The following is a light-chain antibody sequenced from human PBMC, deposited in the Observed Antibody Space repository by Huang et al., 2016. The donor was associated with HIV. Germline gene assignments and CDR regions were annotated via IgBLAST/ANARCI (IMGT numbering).Light chain of an antibody. J-gene: IGKJ2*01. Sequence: IQMTQSPSSLSASVGDRVTITCRASQDISNSLAWYQQKPGKAPDLLLYAASRLESGVPSKFRGGGSGTAYTLTISSLQPEEFATYYCHQYYTAPYTFGQGTKVEI. CDR2: AAS. V-gene: IGKV1-NL1*01. CDR1: QDISNS. CDR3: HQYYTAPYT.